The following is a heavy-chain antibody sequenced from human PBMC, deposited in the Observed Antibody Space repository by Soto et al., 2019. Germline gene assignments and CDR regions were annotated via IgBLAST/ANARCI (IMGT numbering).Heavy chain of an antibody. D-gene: IGHD5-12*01. CDR2: ISANNGNT. V-gene: IGHV1-18*04. CDR1: GHTFSNYG. Sequence: QVQLVQSGAEVKKPGASVRVSCKVSGHTFSNYGITWVRQAPGQGLEWMGWISANNGNTNYAQKFQGRVTMTTDTSTSTVYLELRSLKSDATAVYYCARNSGGHDPRAAFDIWGQWTMFTVAS. CDR3: ARNSGGHDPRAAFDI. J-gene: IGHJ3*02.